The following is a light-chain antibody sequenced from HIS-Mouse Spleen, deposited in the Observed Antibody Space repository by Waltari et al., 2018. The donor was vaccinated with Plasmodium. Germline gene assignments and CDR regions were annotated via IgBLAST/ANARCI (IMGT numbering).Light chain of an antibody. J-gene: IGKJ3*01. Sequence: EIVMTQSPATLFVSPGERPTLSCRASQSVSSNLAWYQQKPGQAPRLLLYGASTRATGIPARFSGSGSGTEFTLTISSLQSEDFAVYYCQQYNNWSFTFGPGTKVDIK. CDR2: GAS. V-gene: IGKV3-15*01. CDR3: QQYNNWSFT. CDR1: QSVSSN.